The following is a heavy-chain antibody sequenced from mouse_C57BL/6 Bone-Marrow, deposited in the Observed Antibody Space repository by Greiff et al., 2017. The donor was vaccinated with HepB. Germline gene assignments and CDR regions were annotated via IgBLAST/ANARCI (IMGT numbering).Heavy chain of an antibody. V-gene: IGHV1-81*01. CDR2: IYPRSGNT. CDR1: GYTFTSYG. J-gene: IGHJ3*01. CDR3: AREGVFAY. Sequence: QVQLQQSGAELARPGASVKLSCKASGYTFTSYGISWVKQRTGQGLEWIGEIYPRSGNTYYNEKFKGKATLTADKSSSTAYMELRSLTSEDSAVYVCAREGVFAYWGQGTLVTVSA.